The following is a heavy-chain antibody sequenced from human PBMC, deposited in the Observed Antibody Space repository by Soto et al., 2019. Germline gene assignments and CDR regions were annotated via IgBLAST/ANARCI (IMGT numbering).Heavy chain of an antibody. V-gene: IGHV1-69*01. CDR1: GGTFSSYA. Sequence: QVQLVQSGAEVKKPGSSVKVSCKASGGTFSSYAISWVRQAPGQGLEWMGGIIPIFGTANYAQKFQGRVTITADESTNTAYIELTSLRSEDTAAYLGAGPVFSSCRRRLGELWGAFDIWGQGTMVTVSS. D-gene: IGHD3-16*01. CDR2: IIPIFGTA. J-gene: IGHJ3*02. CDR3: AGPVFSSCRRRLGELWGAFDI.